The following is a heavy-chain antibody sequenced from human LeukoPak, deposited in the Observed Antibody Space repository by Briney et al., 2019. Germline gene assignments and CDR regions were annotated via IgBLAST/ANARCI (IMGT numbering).Heavy chain of an antibody. V-gene: IGHV3-7*01. CDR2: IQPDGSEK. D-gene: IGHD5-24*01. CDR1: GFTFSSRW. CDR3: ATIEMVTFSY. Sequence: GGSLRLSCAASGFTFSSRWMGWVRQAPGKGLEWVANIQPDGSEKYYVDSVKGRFTISRDNAKNSLYLQMSSLRADDTAVYYCATIEMVTFSYWGQGALVTVSS. J-gene: IGHJ4*02.